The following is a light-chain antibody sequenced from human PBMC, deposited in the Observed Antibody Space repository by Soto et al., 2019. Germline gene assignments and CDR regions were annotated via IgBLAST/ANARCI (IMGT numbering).Light chain of an antibody. V-gene: IGKV1-5*01. J-gene: IGKJ5*01. CDR3: KQYNSYSIT. CDR1: QSISSW. CDR2: DAS. Sequence: DIQMTQSPSTLSASVGDRVTITCRASQSISSWLAWYQQKPGKAPKLLIYDASSLESGVQSRFSGSGSGTEFTLTIRSLQPDDFATYYCKQYNSYSITFGQGTRLEIK.